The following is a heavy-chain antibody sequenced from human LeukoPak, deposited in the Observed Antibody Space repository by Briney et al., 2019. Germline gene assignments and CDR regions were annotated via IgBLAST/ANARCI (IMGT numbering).Heavy chain of an antibody. Sequence: GGSLRLSCAASGFTFSSYEMNWVRQAPGKGLEWVSYISSSGGTIYYADSVKGRFTISRDNAKNSLYLQMNSLGAEDTAVYYCAELGITMIGGVWGKGTTVTISS. V-gene: IGHV3-48*03. J-gene: IGHJ6*04. CDR1: GFTFSSYE. CDR2: ISSSGGTI. CDR3: AELGITMIGGV. D-gene: IGHD3-10*02.